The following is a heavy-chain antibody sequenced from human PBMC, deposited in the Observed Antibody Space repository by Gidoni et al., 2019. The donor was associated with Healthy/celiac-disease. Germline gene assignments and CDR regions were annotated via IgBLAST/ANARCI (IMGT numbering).Heavy chain of an antibody. CDR2: FYPGDSDT. CDR3: ARPSSGSYFGAFDI. Sequence: EVQLVQSGAEVKTPWASLKISCKVSGSSFTSYWIGWVREMPGKGLEWMGMFYPGDSDTRYSPSFQGQVTISADKSISTADLQWSSLKASDAAMYYCARPSSGSYFGAFDIWGQGTMVTVSS. D-gene: IGHD1-26*01. CDR1: GSSFTSYW. J-gene: IGHJ3*02. V-gene: IGHV5-51*03.